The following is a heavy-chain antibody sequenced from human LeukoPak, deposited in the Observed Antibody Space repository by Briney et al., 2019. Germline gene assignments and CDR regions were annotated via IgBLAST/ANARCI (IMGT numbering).Heavy chain of an antibody. Sequence: SETLSLTCAVYGGSFSGYYWSWIRQPPGKGLEWIGEINHSGSTNYNPSLKSRVTISVDTSKNQFSLKLSSVTAADTAVYYCARVVVPAARWFDPWGQGTLVTVSS. CDR2: INHSGST. CDR3: ARVVVPAARWFDP. V-gene: IGHV4-34*09. J-gene: IGHJ5*02. CDR1: GGSFSGYY. D-gene: IGHD2-2*01.